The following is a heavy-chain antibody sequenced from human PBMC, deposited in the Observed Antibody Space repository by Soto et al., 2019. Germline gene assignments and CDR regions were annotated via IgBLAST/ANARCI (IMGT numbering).Heavy chain of an antibody. J-gene: IGHJ5*02. Sequence: SETLSLTCSVSGVSISGSSYYWGWIRQPPGKGLEWIGSIYYSGSTYYNPSLKSRVTISVDTSKNQFSLKLSSVTAADTAVYYCARGGSVVTAILRFDPWGQGTLVTVSS. CDR2: IYYSGST. D-gene: IGHD2-21*02. V-gene: IGHV4-39*07. CDR1: GVSISGSSYY. CDR3: ARGGSVVTAILRFDP.